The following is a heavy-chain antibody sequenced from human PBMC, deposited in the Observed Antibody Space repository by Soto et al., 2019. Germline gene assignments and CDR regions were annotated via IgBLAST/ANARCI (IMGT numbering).Heavy chain of an antibody. CDR3: ARHAPGGYYDSSGYYYGPDY. CDR2: IYPGDSDT. Sequence: GESLKISCKGSGYSFTSYWIGWVRQMPGKGLEWMGIIYPGDSDTRYSPSLQGQVTISADKSISTAYLQWSSLKASDTAMYYCARHAPGGYYDSSGYYYGPDYWGQGTLVTVSS. J-gene: IGHJ4*02. V-gene: IGHV5-51*01. CDR1: GYSFTSYW. D-gene: IGHD3-22*01.